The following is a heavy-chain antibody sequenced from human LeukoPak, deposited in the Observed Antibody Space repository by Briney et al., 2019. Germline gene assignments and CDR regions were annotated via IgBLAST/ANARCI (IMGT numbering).Heavy chain of an antibody. Sequence: PSETLSLTCTVSGGSISSSSYYWGWIRQPPGKGLEWIGSIYYSGSTYYNPSLKSRVTISVDTSKNQFSLKLSSVTAADTAVYYCASLRSRPWQQREFDYWGQGTLVTVSS. CDR3: ASLRSRPWQQREFDY. J-gene: IGHJ4*02. D-gene: IGHD6-13*01. CDR1: GGSISSSSYY. V-gene: IGHV4-39*01. CDR2: IYYSGST.